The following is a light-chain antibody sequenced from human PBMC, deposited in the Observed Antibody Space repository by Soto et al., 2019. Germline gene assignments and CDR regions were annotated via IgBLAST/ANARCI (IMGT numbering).Light chain of an antibody. CDR3: CSYAGSSTSLV. J-gene: IGLJ2*01. CDR1: SSDVGSYNL. CDR2: EDS. V-gene: IGLV2-23*01. Sequence: QSALTQPASVSGSPGQSITIFCTGTSSDVGSYNLVSWYQQHPVKAPKLMIYEDSERPSGVSNRFSGSKSGNTASLTISGLQAEDEADYFCCSYAGSSTSLVFGGGTKLTVL.